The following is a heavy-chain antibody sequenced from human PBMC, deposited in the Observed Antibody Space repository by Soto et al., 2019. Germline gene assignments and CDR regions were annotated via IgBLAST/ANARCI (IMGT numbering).Heavy chain of an antibody. Sequence: QVQLVQSGAEMKEPGSSVKVSCKTSGGTFSSSAISWLRQAPGQGLEWMGGIIPLFRTPDYAQKFQGRVTIAADESTRTASMELRSMRSEDTAVYYCARDDDRLQLGGNYYYILDVWGQGTTITVSS. V-gene: IGHV1-69*12. CDR2: IIPLFRTP. CDR3: ARDDDRLQLGGNYYYILDV. J-gene: IGHJ6*02. CDR1: GGTFSSSA. D-gene: IGHD4-4*01.